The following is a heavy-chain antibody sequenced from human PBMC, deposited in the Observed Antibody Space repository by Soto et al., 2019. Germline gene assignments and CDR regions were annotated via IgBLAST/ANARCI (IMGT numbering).Heavy chain of an antibody. D-gene: IGHD5-18*01. J-gene: IGHJ4*02. CDR1: GFTFSSYG. Sequence: QVQLVESGGGVVQPGRSLRLSCAASGFTFSSYGMHWVRQAPGKGLEWVAVITYDGSNKYYADSVKGRFTISRDNSKNTQHQQMNSRRAEDTAVYYCAKGSTAMTYFDYWGQGTLVTVSS. CDR2: ITYDGSNK. CDR3: AKGSTAMTYFDY. V-gene: IGHV3-30*18.